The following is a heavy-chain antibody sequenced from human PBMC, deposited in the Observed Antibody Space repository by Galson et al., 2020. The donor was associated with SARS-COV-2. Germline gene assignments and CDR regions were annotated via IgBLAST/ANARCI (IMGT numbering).Heavy chain of an antibody. CDR1: GYTFTSYH. D-gene: IGHD3-3*01. CDR2: MNPNSGKT. Sequence: ASVTESCKATGYTFTSYHINGVRQATAQEREGMGWMNPNSGKTDKLQKFQGRVTMTRNTPINTAYMELSSLRSEDTAVYCCAGGRGSYYDFWSGYYSYYYGMDVWGQGTTVTVSS. CDR3: AGGRGSYYDFWSGYYSYYYGMDV. J-gene: IGHJ6*02. V-gene: IGHV1-8*01.